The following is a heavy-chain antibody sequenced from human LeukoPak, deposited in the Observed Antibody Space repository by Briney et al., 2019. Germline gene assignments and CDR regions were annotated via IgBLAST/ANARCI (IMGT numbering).Heavy chain of an antibody. V-gene: IGHV3-23*01. CDR1: GFTFSSYA. CDR3: AKDQYQLLQYYYYGMDV. Sequence: GGSLRLSCAASGFTFSSYAMSWVRQAPGKGLEWASAISGSGGSTYYADSVKGRFTISRDNSKNTLYLQMNSLRAEDTAVYYCAKDQYQLLQYYYYGMDVWGQGTTVTVSS. J-gene: IGHJ6*02. D-gene: IGHD2-2*01. CDR2: ISGSGGST.